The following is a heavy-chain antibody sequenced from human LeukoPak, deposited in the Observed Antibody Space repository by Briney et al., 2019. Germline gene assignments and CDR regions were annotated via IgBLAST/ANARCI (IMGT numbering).Heavy chain of an antibody. D-gene: IGHD2-2*01. V-gene: IGHV1-8*01. CDR2: MNPNSGNT. Sequence: ASVKVSCKASGYTFTSYDINWVRQATGQGLEWMGWMNPNSGNTGYAQKFQGRVTMTRNTSISTAYMEPSSLRSEDTAVYYCARGHIVVVPAATRGYYYYYGMDVWGQGTTVTVSS. CDR3: ARGHIVVVPAATRGYYYYYGMDV. J-gene: IGHJ6*02. CDR1: GYTFTSYD.